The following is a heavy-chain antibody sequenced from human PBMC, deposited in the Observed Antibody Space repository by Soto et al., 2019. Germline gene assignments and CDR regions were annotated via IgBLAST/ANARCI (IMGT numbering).Heavy chain of an antibody. CDR2: INSDGSST. CDR3: ARDLGDIHDY. V-gene: IGHV3-74*01. D-gene: IGHD3-9*01. J-gene: IGHJ4*02. CDR1: GFTLSSYW. Sequence: EVQLVESGGGLVQPGGSLRLSCAASGFTLSSYWMYWVRQAPGKGLVRVARINSDGSSTSYADSVKGRVTISRDNAKNTLNLQMNSLRAEDTAVYYCARDLGDIHDYWGQGTLVTVSS.